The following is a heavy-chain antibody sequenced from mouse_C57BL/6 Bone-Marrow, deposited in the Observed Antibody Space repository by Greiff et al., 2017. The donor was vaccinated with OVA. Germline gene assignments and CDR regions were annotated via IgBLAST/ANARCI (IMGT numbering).Heavy chain of an antibody. D-gene: IGHD1-1*01. CDR1: GFNIKDDY. J-gene: IGHJ4*01. CDR3: TTDTTVAYYAMDY. Sequence: DVQLQESGAELVRPGASVKLSCTASGFNIKDDYMHWVKQRPEQGLEWIGWIDPENGDTEYASKFQGKATITADTSSNTAYLQLSSLTSEDTAVYYCTTDTTVAYYAMDYWGQGTSVTVSS. V-gene: IGHV14-4*01. CDR2: IDPENGDT.